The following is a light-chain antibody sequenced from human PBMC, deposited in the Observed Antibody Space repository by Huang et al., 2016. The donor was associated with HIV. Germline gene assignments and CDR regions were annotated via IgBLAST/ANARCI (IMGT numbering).Light chain of an antibody. J-gene: IGKJ2*01. CDR3: QQYDNWPPYT. CDR2: ATS. V-gene: IGKV3-15*01. CDR1: QSISSN. Sequence: EIVMTQSPATLSVSPGERATLSCRASQSISSNLAWYQQKPGQAPRLLIYATSTRATGIPARCSGSWSETEFTLTITSLQSEDFAVYYCQQYDNWPPYTFGQGTKLEIK.